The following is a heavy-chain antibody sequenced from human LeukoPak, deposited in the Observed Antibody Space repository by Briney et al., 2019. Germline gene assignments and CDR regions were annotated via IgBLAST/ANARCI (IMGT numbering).Heavy chain of an antibody. CDR1: GFTFSSYE. CDR2: ISSSGSTI. CDR3: ARERPEIDY. Sequence: GGSLRLSCAASGFTFSSYEMNRVRQAPGKGLEWVSYISSSGSTIYYADSVKGRFTIPRDNAKNSLYLQMNSLRAEDTAVYYCARERPEIDYWGQGTLVTVSS. V-gene: IGHV3-48*03. J-gene: IGHJ4*02.